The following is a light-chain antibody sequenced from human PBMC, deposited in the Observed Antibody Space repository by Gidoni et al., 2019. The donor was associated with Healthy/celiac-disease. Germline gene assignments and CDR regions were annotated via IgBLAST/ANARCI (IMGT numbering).Light chain of an antibody. J-gene: IGKJ4*01. CDR1: QSISSY. CDR3: QQSYSTPLT. Sequence: DIQMTQSPSSLSASVGDRVTITSRASQSISSYLNWYQQKPGKATKLLIYAASSLQSGVPSRFSGSGSGTDFTLTISSLQQEDFATYYCQQSYSTPLTFGGGTKVEIK. V-gene: IGKV1-39*01. CDR2: AAS.